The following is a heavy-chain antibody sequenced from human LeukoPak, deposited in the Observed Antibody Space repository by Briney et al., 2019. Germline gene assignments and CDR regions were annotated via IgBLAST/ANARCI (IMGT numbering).Heavy chain of an antibody. D-gene: IGHD6-13*01. V-gene: IGHV1-69*13. CDR3: ARFGGIIAAAADLNYYYYYGMDV. Sequence: SVKVSCKASGYTFTSYAISWVRQAPGQGLEWMGGIIPIFGTANYAQKFQGRVTITADESTSTAYMELSSLRSEDTAVYYCARFGGIIAAAADLNYYYYYGMDVWGQGTTVTVSS. CDR2: IIPIFGTA. J-gene: IGHJ6*02. CDR1: GYTFTSYA.